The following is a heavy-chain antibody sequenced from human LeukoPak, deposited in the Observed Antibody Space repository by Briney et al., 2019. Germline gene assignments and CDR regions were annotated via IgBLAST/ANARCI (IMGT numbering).Heavy chain of an antibody. CDR3: AKDLMGGLGGY. CDR2: IRYDGSNK. V-gene: IGHV3-30*02. Sequence: GGSLRLSXXXXXXTFSAYDMHWVRQAPGKGLEWVAFIRYDGSNKYYADSVKGRFTISRDNSKNTLFLQMNSLRAEDTAVYYCAKDLMGGLGGYWGQGTLVTVSS. D-gene: IGHD3-16*01. J-gene: IGHJ4*02. CDR1: XXTFSAYD.